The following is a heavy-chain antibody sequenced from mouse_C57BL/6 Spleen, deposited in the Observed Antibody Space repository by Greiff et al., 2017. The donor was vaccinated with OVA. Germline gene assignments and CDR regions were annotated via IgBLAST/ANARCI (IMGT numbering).Heavy chain of an antibody. CDR1: GYTFTDYY. Sequence: VQLQQSGPVLVKPGASVKMSCKASGYTFTDYYMNWVKQSHGKSLEWIGVINPYNGGTSYNQKFKGKATLTVDKSSSTAYMELNSLTSEDSAVDYCGGFDWASYWYFDVWGTGTTVTVSS. V-gene: IGHV1-19*01. J-gene: IGHJ1*03. CDR3: GGFDWASYWYFDV. D-gene: IGHD4-1*01. CDR2: INPYNGGT.